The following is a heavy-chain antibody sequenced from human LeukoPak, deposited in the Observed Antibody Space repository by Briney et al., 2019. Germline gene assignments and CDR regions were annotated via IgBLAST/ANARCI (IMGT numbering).Heavy chain of an antibody. Sequence: GGSLRLSCAASGFMFSSNWMSWVRLAPGKGLEWVANIKEDGTETYYVDSVKGRFTISRDNAKNSLYLQMNSLRAEDTALYYCAKDIGVRVLKYSSSSDEYYFDYWGQGTLVTVSS. CDR2: IKEDGTET. D-gene: IGHD6-6*01. CDR3: AKDIGVRVLKYSSSSDEYYFDY. CDR1: GFMFSSNW. V-gene: IGHV3-7*03. J-gene: IGHJ4*02.